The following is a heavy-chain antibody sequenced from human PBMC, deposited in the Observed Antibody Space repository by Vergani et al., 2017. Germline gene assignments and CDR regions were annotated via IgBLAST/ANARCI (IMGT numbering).Heavy chain of an antibody. CDR3: ARLGDGYYYHGFDI. J-gene: IGHJ3*02. V-gene: IGHV4-34*01. CDR2: INHSGST. Sequence: QVQLQQWGAGLLKPSETLSLTCAVYGGSFSGYYWSWIRQPPGKGLEWIGEINHSGSTNYNPSLKSRVTISVDTSKNQFSLKLSSVTAADTAMYYCARLGDGYYYHGFDIWGQGTAVTVSS. D-gene: IGHD3-3*01. CDR1: GGSFSGYY.